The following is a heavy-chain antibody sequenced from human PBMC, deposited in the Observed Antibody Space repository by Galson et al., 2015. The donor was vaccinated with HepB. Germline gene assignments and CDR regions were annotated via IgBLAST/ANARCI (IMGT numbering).Heavy chain of an antibody. Sequence: SLRLSCAASGFTYSSYAMSWVRQAPGKGLEWVSAVSGSGGSPYYADSVKGRFTISRDNSKNTLYLQMNSPRAEDTAVYCCAKDLGEIVVVVVAFDIWGQGTMVTVSS. V-gene: IGHV3-23*01. J-gene: IGHJ3*02. CDR3: AKDLGEIVVVVVAFDI. CDR2: VSGSGGSP. CDR1: GFTYSSYA. D-gene: IGHD3-22*01.